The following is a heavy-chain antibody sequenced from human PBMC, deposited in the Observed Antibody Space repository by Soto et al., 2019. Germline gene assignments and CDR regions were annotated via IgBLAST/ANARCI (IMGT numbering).Heavy chain of an antibody. J-gene: IGHJ6*02. D-gene: IGHD3-22*01. CDR2: IIPIFGTA. CDR3: ARDGSGYRSRASPMDV. Sequence: QVQLVQSGAEVKKPGSSVKVSCKASGDTFSSYAISWVRQAPGQGLEWMGGIIPIFGTANYAQKFQGRVTITADESTSTAYMELSSLRSEDTAVYCCARDGSGYRSRASPMDVWGQGTTVTVSS. CDR1: GDTFSSYA. V-gene: IGHV1-69*01.